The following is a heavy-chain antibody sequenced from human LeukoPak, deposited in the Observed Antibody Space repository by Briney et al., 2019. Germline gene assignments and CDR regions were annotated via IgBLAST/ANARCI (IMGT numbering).Heavy chain of an antibody. CDR3: AKVIGFGGYWTRGNDALDF. D-gene: IGHD6-25*01. CDR2: ISGSGSTT. Sequence: RPGGSLRLSCAASGFTFSIYAMSWVRQAPGKGLEWVSGISGSGSTTDYADSVKGRFTISRDNAKNTLYLQMNSLRAEDTAVYYCAKVIGFGGYWTRGNDALDFWGQGTMVTVSS. V-gene: IGHV3-23*01. CDR1: GFTFSIYA. J-gene: IGHJ3*01.